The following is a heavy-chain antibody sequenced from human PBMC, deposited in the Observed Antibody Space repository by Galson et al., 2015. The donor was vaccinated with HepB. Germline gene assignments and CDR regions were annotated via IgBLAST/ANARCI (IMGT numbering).Heavy chain of an antibody. Sequence: QSGAEVKKPGESLKISCKGSGYSFSSYWIGWVRQMPGKGLEWMGIIYPGDSDTRYSPSFQGQVTISADKSISTAYLRWNRLKASDTAIYYCARGADYDFWSAYSFSDNWGQGTLVTVSS. CDR2: IYPGDSDT. CDR1: GYSFSSYW. CDR3: ARGADYDFWSAYSFSDN. D-gene: IGHD3-3*01. J-gene: IGHJ4*02. V-gene: IGHV5-51*03.